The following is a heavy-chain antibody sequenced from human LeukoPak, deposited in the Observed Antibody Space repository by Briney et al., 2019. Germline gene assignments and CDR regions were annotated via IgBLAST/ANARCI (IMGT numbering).Heavy chain of an antibody. D-gene: IGHD6-13*01. V-gene: IGHV4-39*01. CDR3: ARRGIAAAGGFDY. CDR1: GDSISSSSYY. J-gene: IGHJ4*02. CDR2: IYYSGST. Sequence: SETLSLTCIVSGDSISSSSYYWGWIRQPPGKELEWIGSIYYSGSTYYNPSLKSRVTIPVDTSKNQFSLKLSSVTAADTAVYYCARRGIAAAGGFDYWGQGTLVTVSS.